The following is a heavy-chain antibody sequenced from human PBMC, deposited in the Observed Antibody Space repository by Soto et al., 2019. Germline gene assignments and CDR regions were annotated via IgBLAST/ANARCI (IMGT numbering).Heavy chain of an antibody. Sequence: GGSLRLSCAASGFTFSSYWMHWVRQAPGKRLVWVSRINGDGSSTSYADSVKGRFTISRDNAKNTLYLQMNSLRAEDTAVYYCAKDLATYYDFWSGPNAYGMDVWGQGTTVTVSS. D-gene: IGHD3-3*01. J-gene: IGHJ6*02. CDR2: INGDGSST. CDR1: GFTFSSYW. V-gene: IGHV3-74*01. CDR3: AKDLATYYDFWSGPNAYGMDV.